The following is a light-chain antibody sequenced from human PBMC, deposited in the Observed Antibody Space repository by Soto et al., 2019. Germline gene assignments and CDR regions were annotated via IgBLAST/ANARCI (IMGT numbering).Light chain of an antibody. V-gene: IGKV3-20*01. Sequence: IVLTQSPGTLSSSPGERATLSCRASQSVSTNNLAWYQQRPGRAPRLLIYAASRRATGIPDRFSGSGSGTDFTLTISRLEPEDFATYFCQQTYSTPLTFGGGTKVEIK. CDR1: QSVSTNN. CDR2: AAS. J-gene: IGKJ4*01. CDR3: QQTYSTPLT.